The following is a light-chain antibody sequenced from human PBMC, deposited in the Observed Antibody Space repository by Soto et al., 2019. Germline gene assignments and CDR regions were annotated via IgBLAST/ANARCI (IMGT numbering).Light chain of an antibody. V-gene: IGKV3-15*01. J-gene: IGKJ1*01. CDR2: GAS. CDR3: QHYNNWPPWT. CDR1: QRVSNN. Sequence: EIVMTQSPATLSVSPGERATLSCRASQRVSNNLAWYQQKPGLAPRLLIYGASTRATGIPARFSGSGSGTEFTLTISSLQSEDFAVYYCQHYNNWPPWTFGQGTKVEIK.